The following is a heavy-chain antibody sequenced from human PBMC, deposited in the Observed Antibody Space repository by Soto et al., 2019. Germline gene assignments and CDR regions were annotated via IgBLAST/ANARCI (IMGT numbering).Heavy chain of an antibody. D-gene: IGHD3-3*01. CDR1: GSTFSSYD. CDR3: ARTVFGVATYYFDN. CDR2: VSPNSGST. J-gene: IGHJ4*02. V-gene: IGHV1-8*01. Sequence: QVQLVQSGAEVKKPGASVKVSCKASGSTFSSYDISWVRQATGQGLEWMGWVSPNSGSTGDVQKFQGRVTMTRNTSISTVYMELSSLRSEDTAIYYCARTVFGVATYYFDNWGQGTLVTVSS.